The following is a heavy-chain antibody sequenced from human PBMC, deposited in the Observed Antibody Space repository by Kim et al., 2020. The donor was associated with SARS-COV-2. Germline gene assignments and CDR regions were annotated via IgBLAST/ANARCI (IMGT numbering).Heavy chain of an antibody. J-gene: IGHJ4*02. Sequence: GGSLRLSCAASGFTFSNAWMSWVRQAPGKGLEWVGRIKSKTDGGTTDYAAPVKGRFTISRDDSKNTLYLQMNSLKTEDTAVYYCTPSIAVAPFYDYWGQGTLVTVSS. CDR1: GFTFSNAW. CDR3: TPSIAVAPFYDY. CDR2: IKSKTDGGTT. V-gene: IGHV3-15*01. D-gene: IGHD6-19*01.